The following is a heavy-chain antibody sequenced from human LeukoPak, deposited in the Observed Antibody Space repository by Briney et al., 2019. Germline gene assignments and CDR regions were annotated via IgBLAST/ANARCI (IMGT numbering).Heavy chain of an antibody. CDR1: GFTFSSYE. CDR3: AKDGNVLRFLEWFPPGYYYYYYYMDV. V-gene: IGHV3-43D*03. D-gene: IGHD3-3*01. CDR2: ISWDGGST. Sequence: GGSLRLSCAASGFTFSSYEMNWVRQAPGKGLEWVSLISWDGGSTYYADSVKGRFTISRDNSKNSLYLQMNSLRAEDTALYYCAKDGNVLRFLEWFPPGYYYYYYYMDVWGKGTTVTVSS. J-gene: IGHJ6*03.